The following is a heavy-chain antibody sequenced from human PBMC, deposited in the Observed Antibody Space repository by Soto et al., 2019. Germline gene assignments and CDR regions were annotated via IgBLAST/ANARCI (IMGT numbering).Heavy chain of an antibody. Sequence: GRSLRLSCAASGFTFSSYEMNWVRHAPGKGLEWVSYISSSGSTIYYADSVKGRFTISRDNAKNSLYLQMNSLRAEDTAAYYLERDGESRRTFFGAVITLLGMDLCGNGTTVTLSS. CDR2: ISSSGSTI. J-gene: IGHJ6*04. V-gene: IGHV3-48*03. CDR3: ERDGESRRTFFGAVITLLGMDL. CDR1: GFTFSSYE. D-gene: IGHD3-3*01.